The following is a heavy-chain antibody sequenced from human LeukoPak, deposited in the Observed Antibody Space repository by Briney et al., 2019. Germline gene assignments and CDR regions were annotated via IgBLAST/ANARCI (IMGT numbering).Heavy chain of an antibody. D-gene: IGHD2-2*01. CDR2: INHSGST. CDR1: GGSYSGYY. J-gene: IGHJ1*01. Sequence: PSETLSLTCAVYGGSYSGYYWSWIRQPPGKGLEWIGEINHSGSTNYNPSLKSRVTISVDTSKNQFSLKLSSVTAADTAVYYCARGVAAGYCSSTSCSRNVFQHWGQGTLVTVSS. CDR3: ARGVAAGYCSSTSCSRNVFQH. V-gene: IGHV4-34*01.